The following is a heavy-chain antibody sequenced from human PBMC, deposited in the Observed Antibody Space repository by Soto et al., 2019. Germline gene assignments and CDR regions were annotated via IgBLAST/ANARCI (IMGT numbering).Heavy chain of an antibody. CDR1: GYTFTSYG. CDR3: ARDSWSGLTNAFDI. D-gene: IGHD2-21*02. CDR2: ISAYNGNT. J-gene: IGHJ3*02. Sequence: ASLKVSCKASGYTFTSYGISWVRQAPGQGLEWMGWISAYNGNTNYAQKLQGRVTMTTDTSTSTAYMELRSLRSDDTAVYYCARDSWSGLTNAFDIWGQGTVVTVSS. V-gene: IGHV1-18*04.